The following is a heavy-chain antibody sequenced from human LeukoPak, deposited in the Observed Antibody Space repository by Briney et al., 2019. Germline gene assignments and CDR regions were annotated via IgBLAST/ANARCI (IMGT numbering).Heavy chain of an antibody. CDR2: IIPIFGSA. D-gene: IGHD4-23*01. J-gene: IGHJ6*03. Sequence: GASVKVSCKASGGTFSNNAISWVRQAPGQGLEWMGGIIPIFGSADYPQKFQGRVTITSDESTSTAYMELSSLTSEDTAVYYCATSGNRNSLGGNYYYIMDVWDNGTTVTVSS. CDR3: ATSGNRNSLGGNYYYIMDV. CDR1: GGTFSNNA. V-gene: IGHV1-69*13.